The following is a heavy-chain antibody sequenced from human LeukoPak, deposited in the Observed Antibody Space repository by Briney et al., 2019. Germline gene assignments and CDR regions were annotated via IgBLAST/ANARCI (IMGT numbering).Heavy chain of an antibody. J-gene: IGHJ5*01. CDR3: ARVMVAATNWVGS. V-gene: IGHV3-7*01. Sequence: GGSLRLSRAASGFTFSSYWMSWVRQASGKGLEWVANIKQDGSEKYYVDSVKGRFTISRDNAKNSLYLQMNSLRAEDTAVYYCARVMVAATNWVGSWGHGTLVTVSS. D-gene: IGHD2-15*01. CDR1: GFTFSSYW. CDR2: IKQDGSEK.